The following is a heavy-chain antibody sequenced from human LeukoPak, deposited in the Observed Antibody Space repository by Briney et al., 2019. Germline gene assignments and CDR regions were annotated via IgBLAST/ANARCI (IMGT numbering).Heavy chain of an antibody. CDR2: IYSDGTP. J-gene: IGHJ6*02. Sequence: PGGSLRLSCAASGFSFSSYVMSWVRQAPGKGLEWVSLIYSDGTPYYVDSVKGRIIISRDNSKNTLFLQMNSLRAEDTAVYYCARGRSLGMDVWGQGTTVTVSS. V-gene: IGHV3-53*01. CDR1: GFSFSSYV. CDR3: ARGRSLGMDV.